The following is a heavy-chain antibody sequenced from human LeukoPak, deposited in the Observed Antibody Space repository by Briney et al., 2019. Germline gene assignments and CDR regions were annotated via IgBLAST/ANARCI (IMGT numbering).Heavy chain of an antibody. D-gene: IGHD2-8*02. CDR2: IKQDESVR. Sequence: GGSLRLSCAASGFTFSSPWMTWVRQAPGKGLEWVANIKQDESVRNYVDSVKGRFTIPRDNAKNSLYLQMNSLIDEDTAVYYCTRGGVCNNFDCWVQGSLVTVSS. V-gene: IGHV3-7*01. J-gene: IGHJ4*02. CDR1: GFTFSSPW. CDR3: TRGGVCNNFDC.